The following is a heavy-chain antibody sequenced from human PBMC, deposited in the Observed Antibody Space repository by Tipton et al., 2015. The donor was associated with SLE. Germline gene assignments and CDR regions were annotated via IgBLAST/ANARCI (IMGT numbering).Heavy chain of an antibody. Sequence: TLSLTCTVSGGSISSYSWSWIRQPPGKGLEWIGYMYHSWSTKYNPSLKSRVTISLDTSKNQVSLKLTSVTAADTALYYCARNKAVAGTVIEYWGPGTLVTVSS. CDR3: ARNKAVAGTVIEY. CDR1: GGSISSYS. CDR2: MYHSWST. J-gene: IGHJ4*02. V-gene: IGHV4-59*13. D-gene: IGHD6-19*01.